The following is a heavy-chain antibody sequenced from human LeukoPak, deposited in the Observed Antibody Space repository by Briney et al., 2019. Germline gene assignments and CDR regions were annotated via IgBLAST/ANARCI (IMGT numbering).Heavy chain of an antibody. V-gene: IGHV4-38-2*02. Sequence: SETLSLTCTVSGYSISSGYYWGWIRQPPGKGLEWIGSIYYSGSTYYNPSLKSRVTISVDTSKNQFSLKLSSVTAADTAVYYCARDNIAAGTFDYWGQGTLVTVSS. CDR3: ARDNIAAGTFDY. CDR1: GYSISSGYY. D-gene: IGHD6-13*01. J-gene: IGHJ4*02. CDR2: IYYSGST.